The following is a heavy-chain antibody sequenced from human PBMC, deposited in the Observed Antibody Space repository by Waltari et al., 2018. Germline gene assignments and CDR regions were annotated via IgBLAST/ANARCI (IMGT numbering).Heavy chain of an antibody. CDR1: GYRFNSYA. D-gene: IGHD6-19*01. J-gene: IGHJ4*02. CDR3: ARDRSGIAVAGTTAGLNY. V-gene: IGHV1-3*01. CDR2: INAANGNT. Sequence: QVQLVQSGAEVKKPGASVKVSCKASGYRFNSYAMHWVRQAPGQRLEWMGWINAANGNTKYSQKFQGRVTITRDTSASTAYMELSSLRSEDTAVYYCARDRSGIAVAGTTAGLNYWGQGTLVTVSS.